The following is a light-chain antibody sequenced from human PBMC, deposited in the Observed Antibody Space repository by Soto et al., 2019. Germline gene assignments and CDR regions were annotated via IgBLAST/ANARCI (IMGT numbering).Light chain of an antibody. J-gene: IGLJ2*01. CDR1: RSDVGGYNY. V-gene: IGLV2-8*02. Sequence: QSVLTEPPCASRSPGQSVTISCTETRSDVGGYNYVSWYQQHPGKAPKLMIYEVSKRPSGVTARFSGSKSCNTASLTVSGLQAEDEADYYCSAYAGSNTLAFGGGTKLTVL. CDR2: EVS. CDR3: SAYAGSNTLA.